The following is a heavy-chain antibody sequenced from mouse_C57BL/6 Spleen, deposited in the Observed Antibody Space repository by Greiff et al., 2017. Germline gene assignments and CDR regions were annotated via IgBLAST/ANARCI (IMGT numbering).Heavy chain of an antibody. Sequence: VQLQQSGPELVKPGASVKISCKASGYAFSSSWMNWVKQRPGKGLEWIGRIYPGDGDTNYNGKFKGKATLTADKSSSTAYMQLSSLTSEDSAVYFCANYYGSSSWVYFDYWGQGTTLTVSS. CDR1: GYAFSSSW. D-gene: IGHD1-1*01. V-gene: IGHV1-82*01. J-gene: IGHJ2*01. CDR2: IYPGDGDT. CDR3: ANYYGSSSWVYFDY.